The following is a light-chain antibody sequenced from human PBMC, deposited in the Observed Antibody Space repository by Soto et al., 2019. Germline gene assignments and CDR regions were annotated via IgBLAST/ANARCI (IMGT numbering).Light chain of an antibody. CDR1: SSDVGGYNY. J-gene: IGLJ2*01. Sequence: QSALTQPPSVSGSPGQSITISCTGTSSDVGGYNYVSWYQHHPGKAPKLMLYEVHNRPSGVSNRFSGSKSGNTASLTISALQAEDEADYYCNSYTSSSTLVFGGGTQLTVL. CDR3: NSYTSSSTLV. CDR2: EVH. V-gene: IGLV2-14*01.